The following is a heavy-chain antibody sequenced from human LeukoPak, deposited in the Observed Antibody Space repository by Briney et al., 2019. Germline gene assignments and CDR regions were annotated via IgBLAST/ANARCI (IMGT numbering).Heavy chain of an antibody. V-gene: IGHV3-30-3*01. J-gene: IGHJ4*02. CDR3: ARDSTNDSLFDY. D-gene: IGHD3-22*01. CDR2: ISYDGSNK. Sequence: GRSLRLSCAASGFTFSSYAMHWVRQAPGKGLEWVAVISYDGSNKYYADSVKGRFTISRDNSKNTLYLQMNSLRAEDTAVYYCARDSTNDSLFDYWGQGTLVTVSS. CDR1: GFTFSSYA.